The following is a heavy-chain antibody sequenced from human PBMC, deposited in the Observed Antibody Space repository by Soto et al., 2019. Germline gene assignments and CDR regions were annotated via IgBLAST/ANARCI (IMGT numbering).Heavy chain of an antibody. CDR3: ARSAGWYAVHS. J-gene: IGHJ4*02. Sequence: QVQLQESGPGLVKPSGTLSLTCAVSGDSVSSPYYWCWVRQPPGKGLEWIGEVFHTGTTSYNPSLRSRVTISMAKYINQFSLDLSSVTAADTAVYYCARSAGWYAVHSWGPGTLVIVSS. V-gene: IGHV4-4*02. CDR1: GDSVSSPYY. CDR2: VFHTGTT. D-gene: IGHD6-19*01.